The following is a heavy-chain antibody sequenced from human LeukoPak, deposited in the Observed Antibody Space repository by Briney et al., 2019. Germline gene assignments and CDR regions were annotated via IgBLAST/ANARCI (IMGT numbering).Heavy chain of an antibody. Sequence: SETLSLTCSVSGGSIRSTTYYWGWIRQPPGKGLEWIGSIYYSGNTYYSPSLMSRVTISVDTSKNQFSLKLSSVTAADTAVYYCARYRMVRGVMWFDPWGQGTLVTVSS. CDR3: ARYRMVRGVMWFDP. V-gene: IGHV4-39*07. J-gene: IGHJ5*02. D-gene: IGHD3-10*01. CDR2: IYYSGNT. CDR1: GGSIRSTTYY.